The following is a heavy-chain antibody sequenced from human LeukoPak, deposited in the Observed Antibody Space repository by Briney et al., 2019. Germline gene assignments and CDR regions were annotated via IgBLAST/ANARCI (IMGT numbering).Heavy chain of an antibody. CDR1: GFSFSAYA. CDR3: ARDPNGDYIGAFDM. V-gene: IGHV3-23*01. Sequence: GGSLRLSCTASGFSFSAYAMMWVRQAPGKGPELVSAIRGSGVNTYYADSVKGRFTISRDNSKYTLFLQMNSLRAEDTAVYYCARDPNGDYIGAFDMWGPGTMVTVSS. CDR2: IRGSGVNT. D-gene: IGHD4-17*01. J-gene: IGHJ3*02.